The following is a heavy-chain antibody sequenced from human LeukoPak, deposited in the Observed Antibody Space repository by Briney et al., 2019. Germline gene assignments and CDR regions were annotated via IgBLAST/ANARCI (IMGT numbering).Heavy chain of an antibody. J-gene: IGHJ3*02. V-gene: IGHV3-21*01. CDR3: ARAKRNAFDI. Sequence: GGSLRLSCAASGFTFSSYSMNWVRQAPGKGLEWVSSISSSSSYIYYADSVKGRFTISRDNAKNSLYLQMNSLRAEDAAVYYCARAKRNAFDIWGQGTMVTVSS. CDR1: GFTFSSYS. CDR2: ISSSSSYI.